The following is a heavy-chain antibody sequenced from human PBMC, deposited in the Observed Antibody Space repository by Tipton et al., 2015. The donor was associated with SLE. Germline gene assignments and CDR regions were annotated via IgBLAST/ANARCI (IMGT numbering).Heavy chain of an antibody. CDR1: GGSISSYY. CDR2: VYTSGGT. D-gene: IGHD5-24*01. CDR3: ARRANNYYFDY. J-gene: IGHJ4*02. Sequence: TLSLTCPVSGGSISSYYWTWIRQPPGKGLEWIGYVYTSGGTNYNPSLNSRLTLSIDTSKNQFSLKLTSVTAADTAVYYCARRANNYYFDYWGQGTLVTVSS. V-gene: IGHV4-4*08.